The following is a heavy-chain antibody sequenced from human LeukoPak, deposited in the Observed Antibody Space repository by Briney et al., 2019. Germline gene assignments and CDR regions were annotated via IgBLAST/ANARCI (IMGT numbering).Heavy chain of an antibody. CDR1: GFTVSSNY. J-gene: IGHJ4*02. Sequence: GGSLRLSCAASGFTVSSNYMTWVRQAPGKGLEWVSVIYSGGSTYYADSVKGRFTISRDNSKNTLYLQMNSLRAEDTAVYYCAKESQYSSYFDYWGQGTLVTVSS. D-gene: IGHD6-19*01. CDR3: AKESQYSSYFDY. V-gene: IGHV3-66*01. CDR2: IYSGGST.